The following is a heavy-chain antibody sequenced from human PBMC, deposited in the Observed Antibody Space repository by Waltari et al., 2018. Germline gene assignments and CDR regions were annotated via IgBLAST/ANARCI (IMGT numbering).Heavy chain of an antibody. CDR1: GFPFGSAW. CDR3: AHRYSDNGK. V-gene: IGHV3-15*01. Sequence: EVQLVESGGGLAKPGESLRLSCAASGFPFGSAWLNWVRQAPGTGLEWVGRIRSKTDGGTTDYAAPVRGRFTISRDDSKNTLSLQMDSLKAEDTAVYYCAHRYSDNGKWGQGTLVTVSS. J-gene: IGHJ4*02. D-gene: IGHD5-12*01. CDR2: IRSKTDGGTT.